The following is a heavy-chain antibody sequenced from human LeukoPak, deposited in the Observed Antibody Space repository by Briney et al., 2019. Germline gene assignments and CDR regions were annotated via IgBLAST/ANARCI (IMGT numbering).Heavy chain of an antibody. D-gene: IGHD6-13*01. CDR1: GDSISYFY. J-gene: IGHJ4*02. Sequence: PSETLSLTCSVSGDSISYFYWSWIRQAAGKGLEWIGRISGSGSTDYNASLKSRVTMSVDTSKNQLPLKVISVTAADTAFYFCALSYSSSWFPHNWGQGTLVAVAS. V-gene: IGHV4-4*07. CDR2: ISGSGST. CDR3: ALSYSSSWFPHN.